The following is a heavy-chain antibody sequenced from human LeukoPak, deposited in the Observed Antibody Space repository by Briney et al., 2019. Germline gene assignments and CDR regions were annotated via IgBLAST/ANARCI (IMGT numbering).Heavy chain of an antibody. J-gene: IGHJ4*02. Sequence: GGSLRLSCAASGFTFSSYGMHWVRQPPGKGLGWVAFIRYDGSNKYYADSVKGRFTISRDNSRDTLHLQMNSLRAEDTAVYYCAKDNYDYGDYDGGDYWGQGTLVTVSS. V-gene: IGHV3-30*02. CDR3: AKDNYDYGDYDGGDY. D-gene: IGHD4-17*01. CDR1: GFTFSSYG. CDR2: IRYDGSNK.